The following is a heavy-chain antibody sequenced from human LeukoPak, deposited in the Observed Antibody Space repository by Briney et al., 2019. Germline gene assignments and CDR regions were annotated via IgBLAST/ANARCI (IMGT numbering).Heavy chain of an antibody. D-gene: IGHD2-2*01. CDR3: AKGDASEAFDI. Sequence: GGSLRLSCAASGFTFSSYVMSWVRQAPGKGLEWISAISGSGGSTYYADSVKGRFTISRDNSKNTLYVQMNSLRAEDTAVYYCAKGDASEAFDIWGQGTMVTVSS. J-gene: IGHJ3*02. CDR1: GFTFSSYV. V-gene: IGHV3-23*01. CDR2: ISGSGGST.